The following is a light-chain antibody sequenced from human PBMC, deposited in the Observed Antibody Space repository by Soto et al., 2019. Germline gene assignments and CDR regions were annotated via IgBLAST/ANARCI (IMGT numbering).Light chain of an antibody. CDR2: GNS. J-gene: IGLJ2*01. CDR1: SSNIGAGYD. Sequence: QSVLTQPPSVSGAPGQRVTISCTGSSSNIGAGYDVHWYQQLPGTAPQPLIYGNSKRPSGVPDRFSGSKSGTSASLAITGLQAEDEAGYYCQSYDSSLSVVFGGGTKLTVL. V-gene: IGLV1-40*01. CDR3: QSYDSSLSVV.